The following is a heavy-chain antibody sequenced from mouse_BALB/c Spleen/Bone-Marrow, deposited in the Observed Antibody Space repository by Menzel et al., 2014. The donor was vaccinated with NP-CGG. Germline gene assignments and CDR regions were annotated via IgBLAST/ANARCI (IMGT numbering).Heavy chain of an antibody. D-gene: IGHD3-2*01. V-gene: IGHV1S56*01. Sequence: VQVVESGPELVKPGALVKISCKASGYTFTSYDINWVKQRPGQGLEWIGWIYPGDGSTKYNEKFKGMATLTADKSSSTAYMQLSSLTSENSAVYFCARSGDSSGYGFAYWGQGTLVTVSA. CDR2: IYPGDGST. J-gene: IGHJ3*01. CDR3: ARSGDSSGYGFAY. CDR1: GYTFTSYD.